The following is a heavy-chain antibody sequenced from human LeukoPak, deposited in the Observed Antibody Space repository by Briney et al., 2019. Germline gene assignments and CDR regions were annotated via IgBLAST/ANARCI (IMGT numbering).Heavy chain of an antibody. V-gene: IGHV3-21*01. J-gene: IGHJ4*02. CDR1: GFTFSSYT. CDR3: AREAYGSGNYPFDF. CDR2: ISSSSSYI. Sequence: PGGSLRLSCAASGFTFSSYTMSWVRQAPGKGLEWVSSISSSSSYISYADSMRGRFTISRDNAKNSLYLQMNSLRAEDTAVYYCAREAYGSGNYPFDFWGQGTLVTVSS. D-gene: IGHD3-10*01.